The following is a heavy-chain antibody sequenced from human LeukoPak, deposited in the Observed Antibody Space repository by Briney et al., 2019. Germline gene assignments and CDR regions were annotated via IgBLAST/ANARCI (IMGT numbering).Heavy chain of an antibody. CDR3: VRENSGFFYFDY. CDR2: ISGTGSPK. J-gene: IGHJ4*02. D-gene: IGHD3-10*01. V-gene: IGHV3-11*01. CDR1: GFTFSDSS. Sequence: PGGSLRLSCAASGFTFSDSSMSWIRQAPGKGLEWLAYISGTGSPKYYADSVKGRFTISRDNAKNSLYLQMNSLRAEDTAVYYCVRENSGFFYFDYWGQGIPVTVSS.